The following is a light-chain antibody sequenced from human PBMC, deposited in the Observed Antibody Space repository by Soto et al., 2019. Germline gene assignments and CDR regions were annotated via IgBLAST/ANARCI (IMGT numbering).Light chain of an antibody. V-gene: IGKV3-15*01. CDR2: GAS. J-gene: IGKJ2*01. CDR1: QSVTSD. Sequence: EVVMTQSPATLSVSPGERATLSCRASQSVTSDLAWYQQQPGQAPRLLIYGASTRATGIPARFSGSGSGTEFTLTISSLQSEDFAVYYCQQYNNWPPFTLGQGTKVDIK. CDR3: QQYNNWPPFT.